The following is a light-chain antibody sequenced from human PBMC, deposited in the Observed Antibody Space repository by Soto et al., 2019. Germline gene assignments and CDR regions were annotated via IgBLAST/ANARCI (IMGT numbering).Light chain of an antibody. V-gene: IGKV2-28*01. CDR3: MQALQSPYT. CDR1: QSLLHSNGYKY. Sequence: DIVMTQSPLSLPVTPGEPASISCRSSQSLLHSNGYKYLDWYLQKPGQSPQLLIYLGSNRASMVPDRFSGSGSGTDFTRKISRVEAEDVGVYYCMQALQSPYTFGQGTKLQIK. CDR2: LGS. J-gene: IGKJ2*01.